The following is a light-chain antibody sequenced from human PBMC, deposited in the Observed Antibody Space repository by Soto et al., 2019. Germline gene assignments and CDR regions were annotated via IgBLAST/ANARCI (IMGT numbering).Light chain of an antibody. V-gene: IGKV3-20*01. Sequence: IVMTHSPSTLSVTPVERGTLSFRASQSVSIKLAWYQQKPGQAPRLLIYGASNRATGIPDRFSGSGSGTDFTLTISRLEPEDFAVYYCQQYGSSGTFGQGTKVDIK. CDR2: GAS. J-gene: IGKJ1*01. CDR3: QQYGSSGT. CDR1: QSVSIK.